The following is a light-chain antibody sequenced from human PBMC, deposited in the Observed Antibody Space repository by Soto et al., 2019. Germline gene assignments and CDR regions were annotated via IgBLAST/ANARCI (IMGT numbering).Light chain of an antibody. CDR3: QQYGSSSTWT. V-gene: IGKV3-20*01. CDR1: QSVSSAY. Sequence: EIVLTQSPGTLSLSPGERATLSCRASQSVSSAYLAWYQHKPGQPPTLLIYAASSRVTGIPDRFSGSGSGTDFTLTISRLEPEEFAVYYCQQYGSSSTWTFGQGTKVYIK. J-gene: IGKJ1*01. CDR2: AAS.